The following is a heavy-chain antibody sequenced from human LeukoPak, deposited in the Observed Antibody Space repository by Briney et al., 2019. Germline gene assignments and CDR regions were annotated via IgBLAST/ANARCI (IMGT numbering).Heavy chain of an antibody. Sequence: GGSLRLSCAASGFTFDDYAMHWVRQAPGKGLEWVSGISWNSGSIGYADSVKGRFTISRDNAKNSLYLQMNSLRAKDTAVYYCARGSSRQFDYWGQGTLVTVSS. D-gene: IGHD6-6*01. CDR2: ISWNSGSI. J-gene: IGHJ4*02. V-gene: IGHV3-9*01. CDR1: GFTFDDYA. CDR3: ARGSSRQFDY.